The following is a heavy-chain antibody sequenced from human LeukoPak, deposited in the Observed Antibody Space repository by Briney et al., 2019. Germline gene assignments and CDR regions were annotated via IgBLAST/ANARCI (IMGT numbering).Heavy chain of an antibody. CDR1: GGTFSSYA. Sequence: SVKVSCKASGGTFSSYAISWVRQAPGQGLEWMGRIIPIFGTANYAQKFQGRVTITTDESTSTAYMELSSLRSEDTAVYYCARDRYSNYFPRYHYMDVWGKGTTVTVSS. CDR3: ARDRYSNYFPRYHYMDV. J-gene: IGHJ6*03. CDR2: IIPIFGTA. V-gene: IGHV1-69*05. D-gene: IGHD4-11*01.